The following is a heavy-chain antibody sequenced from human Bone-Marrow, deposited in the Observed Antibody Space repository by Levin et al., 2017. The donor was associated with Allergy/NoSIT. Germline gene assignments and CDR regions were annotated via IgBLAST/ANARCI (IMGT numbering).Heavy chain of an antibody. CDR3: ARGPYSISSGLEPLVY. CDR1: GFTFSTYG. Sequence: PGGSLRLSCATSGFTFSTYGMHWVRQAPGRGLEWLAVIWFDGSNKYYADSVKGRFTISRDSSKNTVYLQMNSLGAEDTALYYCARGPYSISSGLEPLVYWGQGTLVTVSS. CDR2: IWFDGSNK. V-gene: IGHV3-33*01. J-gene: IGHJ4*02. D-gene: IGHD6-6*01.